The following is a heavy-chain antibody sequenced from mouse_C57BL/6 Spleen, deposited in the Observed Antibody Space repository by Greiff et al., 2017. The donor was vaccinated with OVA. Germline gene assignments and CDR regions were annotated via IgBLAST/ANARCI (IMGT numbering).Heavy chain of an antibody. CDR3: ARDYYGTHY. Sequence: EVKLQESGPGLVKPSQSLSLTCSVTGYSITSGYYWNWIRQFPGNKLEWMGYISYDGSNNYNPSLKNRISITRDTSKNQFFLKLNSVTTEDTATYYCARDYYGTHYWGQGTTLTVSS. V-gene: IGHV3-6*01. CDR2: ISYDGSN. D-gene: IGHD1-1*01. J-gene: IGHJ2*01. CDR1: GYSITSGYY.